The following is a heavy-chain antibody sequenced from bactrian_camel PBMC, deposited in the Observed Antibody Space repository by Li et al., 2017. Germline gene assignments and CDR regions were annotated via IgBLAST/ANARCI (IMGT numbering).Heavy chain of an antibody. Sequence: HVQLVESGGGSVQTGGSLRLSCPSSGFRSRKYCMGWFRQGPGKEREAVAYIDSDGQTNYAESVKGRFGISLDETGNTVYLQMNSLKPEDTAMYYCATATSLACYSLSRERLSDWGQGTQVTVS. V-gene: IGHV3S9*01. CDR3: ATATSLACYSLSRERLSD. J-gene: IGHJ4*01. D-gene: IGHD3*01. CDR2: IDSDGQT. CDR1: GFRSRKYC.